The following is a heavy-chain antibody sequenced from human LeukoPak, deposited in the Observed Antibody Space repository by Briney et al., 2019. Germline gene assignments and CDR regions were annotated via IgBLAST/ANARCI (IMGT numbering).Heavy chain of an antibody. D-gene: IGHD3-3*01. CDR2: ISGSGGST. J-gene: IGHJ4*02. CDR3: AKDPGLRFFSLYFDY. CDR1: GFTFSSYA. Sequence: PGGSLRLSCAASGFTFSSYAMSWVRQAPGKGLEWVSAISGSGGSTYYADSVKGRFTISRDNSKNTLYLQMNSLRAEDTAVYYCAKDPGLRFFSLYFDYWGQGTLVTVSS. V-gene: IGHV3-23*01.